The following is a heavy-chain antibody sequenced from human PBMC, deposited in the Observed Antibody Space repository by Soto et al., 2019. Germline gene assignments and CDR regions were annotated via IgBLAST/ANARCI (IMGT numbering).Heavy chain of an antibody. J-gene: IGHJ6*03. CDR3: ARGVSNYDFWSGYSHYYYYMDV. D-gene: IGHD3-3*01. Sequence: SETLSLTCAVYGGSFSGYYWSWIRQPPGKGLEWIGEINHSGSTNYKPSIKSRVTISVDTYKSQISLKLNSVTAADTAIYYCARGVSNYDFWSGYSHYYYYMDVWGKGTTVTVSS. CDR1: GGSFSGYY. CDR2: INHSGST. V-gene: IGHV4-34*01.